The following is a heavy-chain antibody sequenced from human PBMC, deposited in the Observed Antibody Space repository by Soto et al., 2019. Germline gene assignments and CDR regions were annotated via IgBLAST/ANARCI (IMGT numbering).Heavy chain of an antibody. CDR2: IKQDGSEK. D-gene: IGHD2-2*01. J-gene: IGHJ2*01. V-gene: IGHV3-7*01. CDR3: ARDPIKYCSSTSCYVHSVYGDYPDWYFDL. CDR1: GFTFSSYW. Sequence: PGGSLRLSCAASGFTFSSYWMSWVRQAPGKGLEWVANIKQDGSEKYYVDSVKGRFTISRDNAKNSLYLQMNSLRAEDTAVYYCARDPIKYCSSTSCYVHSVYGDYPDWYFDLWGRGTLVTVSS.